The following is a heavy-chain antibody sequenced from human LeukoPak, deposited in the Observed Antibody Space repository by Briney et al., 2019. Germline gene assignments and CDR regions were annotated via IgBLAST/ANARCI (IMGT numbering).Heavy chain of an antibody. CDR2: IIPILGIA. V-gene: IGHV1-69*02. D-gene: IGHD6-6*01. CDR1: GYTFTTYF. Sequence: SVKVSCRASGYTFTTYFMHWVRQAPGQGLEWMGRIIPILGIANYAQKFQGRVTITADKSTSAAYMELSSLRSEDTAVYYCARIEYSSSYNWFDPWGQGTLVTVSS. J-gene: IGHJ5*02. CDR3: ARIEYSSSYNWFDP.